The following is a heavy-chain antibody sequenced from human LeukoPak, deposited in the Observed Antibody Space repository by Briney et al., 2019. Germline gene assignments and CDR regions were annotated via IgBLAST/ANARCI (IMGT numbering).Heavy chain of an antibody. D-gene: IGHD6-19*01. V-gene: IGHV3-23*01. CDR2: ITGSGITT. J-gene: IGHJ4*02. Sequence: PGGSLRLSCAASGFSFSNYAMNWVRQAPGKGLEWLSTITGSGITTYYADSVKGRFTISRDNVKSMVYLQMNSLRAEDTATYYCARGGVAVAEWYLFDYWGQGTLVPVSS. CDR1: GFSFSNYA. CDR3: ARGGVAVAEWYLFDY.